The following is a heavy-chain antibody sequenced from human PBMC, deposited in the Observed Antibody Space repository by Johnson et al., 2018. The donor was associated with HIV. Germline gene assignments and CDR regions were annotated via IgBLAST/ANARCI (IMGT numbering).Heavy chain of an antibody. Sequence: QVQVVESGGGLVQPGGSLRLSCAASGFTFSSYAMNWVRQAPGKGLEWVAVIWYDGSNKYYADSVKGRFTISRDNSKNTLYLQMNSLSAGDTAVYYCARGSGSYNLVKGAFDIWGQGTMVTVSS. CDR3: ARGSGSYNLVKGAFDI. V-gene: IGHV3-33*08. CDR2: IWYDGSNK. D-gene: IGHD1-26*01. CDR1: GFTFSSYA. J-gene: IGHJ3*02.